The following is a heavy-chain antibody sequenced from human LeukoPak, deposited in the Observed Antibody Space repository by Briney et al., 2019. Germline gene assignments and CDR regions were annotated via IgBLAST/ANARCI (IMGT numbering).Heavy chain of an antibody. D-gene: IGHD3-22*01. V-gene: IGHV4-31*03. CDR3: SRGLDSRKLGY. CDR1: GASFNSDDQY. CDR2: IHPSGML. J-gene: IGHJ4*02. Sequence: SETLSLPCTVSGASFNSDDQYWNWIRQSPGKGLEWSGSIHPSGMLYNNPSLESRVTMSRDTSKNQFSLNLNSVTAADTAVYFCSRGLDSRKLGYWGQGILVTVSS.